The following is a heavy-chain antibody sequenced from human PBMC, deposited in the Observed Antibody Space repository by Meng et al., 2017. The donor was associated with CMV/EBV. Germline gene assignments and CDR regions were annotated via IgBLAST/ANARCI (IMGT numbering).Heavy chain of an antibody. D-gene: IGHD3-3*01. Sequence: GESLKISCAASGFTFSSYEMNWVRQAPGKGLEWVSSISSSSSYIYYADSVKGRFAISRDNAKNSLYLQMNSLRAEDTAVYYCAREGYDFWSGVFDYWGQGTLVTVSS. J-gene: IGHJ4*02. CDR2: ISSSSSYI. CDR3: AREGYDFWSGVFDY. V-gene: IGHV3-21*01. CDR1: GFTFSSYE.